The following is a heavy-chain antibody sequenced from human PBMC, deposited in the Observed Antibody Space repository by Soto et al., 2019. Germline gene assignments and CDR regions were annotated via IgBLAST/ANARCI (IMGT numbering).Heavy chain of an antibody. J-gene: IGHJ6*02. CDR3: AREGLVLVPTTVNSDYYYYAMDV. Sequence: ASVKVSCKTSGATFSSYAITWVRQAPGQGLEWMGGIVPTVDTSTYAQKFQGRVTITADKFTNTVYMELSSLRSDDTAVYYCAREGLVLVPTTVNSDYYYYAMDVWGQGTTVTVSS. D-gene: IGHD2-2*01. V-gene: IGHV1-69*06. CDR2: IVPTVDTS. CDR1: GATFSSYA.